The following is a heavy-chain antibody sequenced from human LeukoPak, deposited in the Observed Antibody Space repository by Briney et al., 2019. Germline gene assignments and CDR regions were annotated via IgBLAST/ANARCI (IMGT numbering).Heavy chain of an antibody. Sequence: SETLSLTCSVSGGSISTYYWGWIRQPPGKGLEWIASISYSGSTYYNPSLKSRVTMSVDTSKNQFSLKLSSVTAADTAVYYCARHVWGTSSLLYYFDYWGQGTLVTVSS. V-gene: IGHV4-39*01. J-gene: IGHJ4*02. CDR3: ARHVWGTSSLLYYFDY. CDR1: GGSISTYY. D-gene: IGHD6-6*01. CDR2: ISYSGST.